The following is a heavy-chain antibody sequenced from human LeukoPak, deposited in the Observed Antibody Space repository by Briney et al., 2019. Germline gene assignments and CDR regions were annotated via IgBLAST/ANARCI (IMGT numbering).Heavy chain of an antibody. CDR2: INTITGGT. CDR3: ARDDSATTGIGFDY. J-gene: IGHJ4*02. Sequence: ASMKVSCQASGYTFTGYYIHWVRQAPGQGLEWVGWINTITGGTRCAQKFQGRVTMTRDTSISTAYMELNGLRSDDTAVYYCARDDSATTGIGFDYWGQGTLVTVSS. V-gene: IGHV1-2*02. D-gene: IGHD1-1*01. CDR1: GYTFTGYY.